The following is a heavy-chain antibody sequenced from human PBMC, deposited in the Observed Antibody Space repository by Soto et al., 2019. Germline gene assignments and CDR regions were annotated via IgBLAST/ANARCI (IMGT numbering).Heavy chain of an antibody. V-gene: IGHV3-33*01. D-gene: IGHD3-22*01. J-gene: IGHJ4*02. CDR2: IWYDGSNK. CDR1: GFTFSSYG. CDR3: AREKFNYYDSSGGFDY. Sequence: QVQLVESGGGVVQPGRSLRLSCAASGFTFSSYGMHWVRQAPGKGLEWVAVIWYDGSNKYYADSVKGRFTISRDNSKNTLYLQMNSLRAEDTAVYYCAREKFNYYDSSGGFDYWGQGTLVTVSS.